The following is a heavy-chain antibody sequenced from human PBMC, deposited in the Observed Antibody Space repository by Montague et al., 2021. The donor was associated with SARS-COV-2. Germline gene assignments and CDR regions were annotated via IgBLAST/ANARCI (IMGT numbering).Heavy chain of an antibody. CDR1: SGSLRNYY. CDR2: IRLPGGS. CDR3: ARAGSQRFFEF. Sequence: SETLSLTCAVTSGSLRNYYWGWVRQPPGKGLEWIGEIRLPGGSNYNPSLKGRVTISLDTSNNQVSLSLNSVTAADTAVYYCARAGSQRFFEFWGRGTPVTVSS. D-gene: IGHD1-1*01. V-gene: IGHV4-34*01. J-gene: IGHJ2*01.